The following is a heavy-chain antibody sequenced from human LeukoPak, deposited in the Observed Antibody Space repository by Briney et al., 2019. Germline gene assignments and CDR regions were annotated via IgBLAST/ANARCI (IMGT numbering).Heavy chain of an antibody. D-gene: IGHD4-17*01. Sequence: ASVKVSCKASDYTFTNYGISWVRQAPGQGLEWMGWISAYNGKTYYAQNFQGRVTVTTDTSTSTAYMDLRSLRSDDTAVYYCAREPMTTVTNRPGMDVWGQGTTVTVSS. V-gene: IGHV1-18*01. CDR1: DYTFTNYG. CDR2: ISAYNGKT. CDR3: AREPMTTVTNRPGMDV. J-gene: IGHJ6*02.